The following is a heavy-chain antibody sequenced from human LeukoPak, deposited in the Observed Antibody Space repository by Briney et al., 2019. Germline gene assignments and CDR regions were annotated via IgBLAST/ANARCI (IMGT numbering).Heavy chain of an antibody. D-gene: IGHD4-11*01. V-gene: IGHV3-48*04. CDR2: ISFSSTII. CDR3: ARVPHDYSDYVAY. CDR1: GFSFDTYS. J-gene: IGHJ4*02. Sequence: GGTLRLSCAASGFSFDTYSMNWFRQAPGKGLEWVAYISFSSTIIFYADFVKGRFTISRGNAQNSLYLQMSSLRAEDTAVYYCARVPHDYSDYVAYWGQGTLVTVSS.